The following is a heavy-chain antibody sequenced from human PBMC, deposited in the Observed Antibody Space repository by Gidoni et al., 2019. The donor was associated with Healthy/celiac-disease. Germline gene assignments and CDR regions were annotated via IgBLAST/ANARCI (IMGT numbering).Heavy chain of an antibody. Sequence: QVQLVQSMPEVKKPGSSVKVSCKASGGTFSSYTISWVRQAPGQGLEWMGRIIPILGIANYAQKFQGRVTITADKSTSTAYMELSSLRSEDTAVYYCARDLYFSGAPEVGATHGYWGQGTLVTVSS. CDR2: IIPILGIA. CDR3: ARDLYFSGAPEVGATHGY. V-gene: IGHV1-69*08. CDR1: GGTFSSYT. J-gene: IGHJ4*02. D-gene: IGHD1-26*01.